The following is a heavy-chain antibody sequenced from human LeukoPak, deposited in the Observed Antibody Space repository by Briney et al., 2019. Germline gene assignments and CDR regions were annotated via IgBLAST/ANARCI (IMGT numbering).Heavy chain of an antibody. CDR3: ARGGAMVRGVIRGYYYGMDV. D-gene: IGHD3-10*01. V-gene: IGHV7-4-1*02. CDR2: INTNTGNP. CDR1: GYTFTSYA. J-gene: IGHJ6*02. Sequence: ASVKVSCKASGYTFTSYAVNWVRQAPGQGLEWMGWINTNTGNPTYAQGFTGRFVFSLDTSVSTAYLQISSLKAEDTAVYYCARGGAMVRGVIRGYYYGMDVWGQGTTVTVSS.